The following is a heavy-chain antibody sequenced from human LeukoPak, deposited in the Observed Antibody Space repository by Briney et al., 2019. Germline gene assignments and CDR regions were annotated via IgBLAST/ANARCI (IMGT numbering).Heavy chain of an antibody. CDR2: MNPNSGNT. D-gene: IGHD2-2*02. J-gene: IGHJ5*02. CDR3: ALCSSTSCYTNWFDP. CDR1: GYTFTSYG. V-gene: IGHV1-8*02. Sequence: ASVKVSCKASGYTFTSYGINWVRQATGQGLEWMGWMNPNSGNTGYAQKFQGRVTMTRNTSISTAYMELSSLRSEDTAVYYCALCSSTSCYTNWFDPWGQGTLVTVSS.